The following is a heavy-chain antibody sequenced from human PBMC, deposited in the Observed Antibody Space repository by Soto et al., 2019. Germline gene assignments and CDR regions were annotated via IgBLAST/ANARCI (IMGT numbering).Heavy chain of an antibody. D-gene: IGHD6-6*01. Sequence: QVQLVESGGGVVQPGKSLRLSCAASGFTFSSYAMHWARQAPGKGLEWVTVISIRGGDEYYAESVRGRFTISGDDSKNSLYLQMDSLRVEDTAVYYCGRGTIVARQHLDYWGQGTLVTVSS. J-gene: IGHJ4*02. CDR3: GRGTIVARQHLDY. CDR2: ISIRGGDE. CDR1: GFTFSSYA. V-gene: IGHV3-30*03.